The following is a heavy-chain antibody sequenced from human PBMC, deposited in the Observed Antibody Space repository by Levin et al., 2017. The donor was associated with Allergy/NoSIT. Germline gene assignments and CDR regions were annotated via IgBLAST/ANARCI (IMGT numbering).Heavy chain of an antibody. V-gene: IGHV6-1*01. CDR3: TRDPGRGYGMDV. J-gene: IGHJ6*02. CDR1: GDSVFSTTAA. Sequence: SQTLSFTCAISGDSVFSTTAAWNWIRQSPSRGLEWLGRTYYRSKWINEYAESVKSRVSVNPDTSKNQFSLHLSSVTPDDTAVYYCTRDPGRGYGMDVWGQGTTVTVSS. CDR2: TYYRSKWIN.